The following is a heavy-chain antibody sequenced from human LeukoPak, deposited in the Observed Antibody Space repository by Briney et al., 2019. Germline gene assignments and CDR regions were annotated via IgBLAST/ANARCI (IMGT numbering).Heavy chain of an antibody. CDR1: GFAFSSYW. V-gene: IGHV3-74*01. CDR3: ARGKEILEWLLLSWFDP. J-gene: IGHJ5*02. CDR2: INSDGSRT. D-gene: IGHD3-3*01. Sequence: GGSLRLSCAASGFAFSSYWTHSVRPAPGKGLVWVSRINSDGSRTSYADSVKRRFTISRENAKNTQYLQKNSLRAEETAVYYCARGKEILEWLLLSWFDPWGRGTLVTVSS.